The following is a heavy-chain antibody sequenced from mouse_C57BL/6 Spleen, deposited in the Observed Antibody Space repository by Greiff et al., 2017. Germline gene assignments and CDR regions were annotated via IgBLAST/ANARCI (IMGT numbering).Heavy chain of an antibody. Sequence: VQLQQSGAELVKPGASVKLSCKASGYTFTEYTIHWVKQRPGQGLEWIGWFYPGSGSTKYNEKFKDKATLTADKSSSTVYMELSRLMSEDSAVYFCAKRGDYGSPWCFDDWGTGTTVTVSS. V-gene: IGHV1-62-2*01. CDR2: FYPGSGST. CDR1: GYTFTEYT. CDR3: AKRGDYGSPWCFDD. D-gene: IGHD1-1*01. J-gene: IGHJ1*03.